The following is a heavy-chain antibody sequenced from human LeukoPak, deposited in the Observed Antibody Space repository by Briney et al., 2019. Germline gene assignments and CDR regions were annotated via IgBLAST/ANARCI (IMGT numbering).Heavy chain of an antibody. Sequence: SQTVSLTCAFCGDIASSNSAAWKWIMQSPSRSLGWLGRSYYRSKWWFDDSVSVKGRIAISPDTSKNQFSLQLSSMTPEDTAVYYYVAAQIGGERYFRSWGPRTPVT. D-gene: IGHD6-13*01. V-gene: IGHV6-1*01. CDR2: SYYRSKWWF. J-gene: IGHJ4*01. CDR1: GDIASSNSAA. CDR3: VAAQIGGERYFRS.